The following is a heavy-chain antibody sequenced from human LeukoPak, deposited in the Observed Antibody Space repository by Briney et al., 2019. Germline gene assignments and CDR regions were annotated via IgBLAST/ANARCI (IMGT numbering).Heavy chain of an antibody. D-gene: IGHD6-13*01. CDR1: GYTFTSYY. CDR3: ARARAGIAAAGVFDY. CDR2: INPSGGST. J-gene: IGHJ4*02. V-gene: IGHV1-46*01. Sequence: ASVKVSCKASGYTFTSYYMHWVRQAPGQGLEWMGIINPSGGSTSYAQKFQGRVTMTRDTSTSTVYMELSSLRSEDTAVYYCARARAGIAAAGVFDYWGQGTLVTVSS.